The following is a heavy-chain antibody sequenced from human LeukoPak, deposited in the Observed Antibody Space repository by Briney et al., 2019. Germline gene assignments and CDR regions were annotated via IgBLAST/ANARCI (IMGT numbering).Heavy chain of an antibody. CDR3: ARVFGDDYGDDWFDR. CDR2: INSDGSST. D-gene: IGHD4-17*01. CDR1: GFTFSSYW. J-gene: IGHJ5*02. Sequence: HTGGSLRLSCAASGFTFSSYWMHWVRQAPGKGLVWVSGINSDGSSTSYADSVKGRFTISRDNAKNTLYLQMNSLRAEDTAVYYCARVFGDDYGDDWFDRWGQGTLVTVSS. V-gene: IGHV3-74*01.